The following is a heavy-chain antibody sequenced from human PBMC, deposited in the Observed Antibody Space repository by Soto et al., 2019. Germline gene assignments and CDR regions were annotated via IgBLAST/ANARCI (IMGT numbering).Heavy chain of an antibody. Sequence: SETLSLTCAVSSGSISSSNWWSWVRQPPGKGLEWIGEIYHSGSTNYNPSLKSRVTISVDKSKNQFSLKLSSVTAADTAVYYCARGPGYSSSWYPRLPYYFDYWGQGTLVTVSS. V-gene: IGHV4-4*02. J-gene: IGHJ4*02. CDR1: SGSISSSNW. CDR2: IYHSGST. CDR3: ARGPGYSSSWYPRLPYYFDY. D-gene: IGHD6-13*01.